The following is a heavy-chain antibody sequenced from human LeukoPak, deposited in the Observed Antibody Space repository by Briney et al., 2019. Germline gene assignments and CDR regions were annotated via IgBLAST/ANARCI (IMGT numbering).Heavy chain of an antibody. V-gene: IGHV3-30*04. J-gene: IGHJ4*02. CDR1: GFTFSSYA. D-gene: IGHD6-13*01. CDR3: ARTPGQQLGFDY. CDR2: ISYDGSNK. Sequence: GRSLRLSCAASGFTFSSYAMHWVRQAPGKGLEWVAVISYDGSNKYYADSVKGRFTISRDNSKNTLYLQMNSLRAEDTAVYYCARTPGQQLGFDYWGQGTLVTVSS.